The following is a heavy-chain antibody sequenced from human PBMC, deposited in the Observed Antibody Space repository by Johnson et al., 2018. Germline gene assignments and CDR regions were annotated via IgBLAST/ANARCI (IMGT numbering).Heavy chain of an antibody. Sequence: QVQLVQSGGGLVKPGGSLRLSCEASRFTFSDYYMSWIRQAPGKGLEWLSYISSSGTMKYYVDSVKGRFTISRDNAKKSLYLQMSSLRGEDTALYYCARGKYNDPIDIWGQGTMVTVSS. CDR1: RFTFSDYY. D-gene: IGHD3-16*01. CDR2: ISSSGTMK. J-gene: IGHJ3*02. V-gene: IGHV3-11*04. CDR3: ARGKYNDPIDI.